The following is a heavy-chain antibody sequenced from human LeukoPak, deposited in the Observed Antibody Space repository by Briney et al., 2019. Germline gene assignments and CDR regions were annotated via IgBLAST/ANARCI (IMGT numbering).Heavy chain of an antibody. Sequence: TGGSLRLSCAASGFTFSSYWMHWVRQAPGKGLVWVSRINSDGSSTSYADSVKGRFTISRDNAKNTLYLQMNSLRAEDTAVYYCARVFSPRITIFGVVTDITQIYYYYGMDVWGQGTTVTVSS. CDR3: ARVFSPRITIFGVVTDITQIYYYYGMDV. CDR2: INSDGSST. CDR1: GFTFSSYW. J-gene: IGHJ6*02. V-gene: IGHV3-74*01. D-gene: IGHD3-3*01.